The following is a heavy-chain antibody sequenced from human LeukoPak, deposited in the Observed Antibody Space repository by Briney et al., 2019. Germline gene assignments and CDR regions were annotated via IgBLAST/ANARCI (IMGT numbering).Heavy chain of an antibody. CDR1: GFTFSNYA. CDR2: ISYSGGST. Sequence: PGGSPRLSCAGSGFTFSNYAMTWVRQAPGKGLEWVSAISYSGGSTYYADSVKGRFTISRDNSKNTLYLQMSSLRAEDTAVYYCVNGDQSSWYRTLLYWGQGTLVTVSS. D-gene: IGHD6-13*01. V-gene: IGHV3-23*01. J-gene: IGHJ4*02. CDR3: VNGDQSSWYRTLLY.